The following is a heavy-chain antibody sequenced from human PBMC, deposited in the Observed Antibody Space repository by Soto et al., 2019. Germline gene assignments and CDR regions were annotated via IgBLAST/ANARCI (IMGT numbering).Heavy chain of an antibody. J-gene: IGHJ4*02. V-gene: IGHV3-30-3*01. CDR1: GFTFSNYA. D-gene: IGHD6-19*01. CDR3: VRAVKVYTSGWLDYFDY. Sequence: QVQLVESGGGLVQPGGSLRLSCSASGFTFSNYAMDWVRQAPGKGLEWVGVISYDGTRTFYADSVKGRFTISRDNSKNTLYLQMNSLRLDDSAWYYCVRAVKVYTSGWLDYFDYWGQGTLVTVAS. CDR2: ISYDGTRT.